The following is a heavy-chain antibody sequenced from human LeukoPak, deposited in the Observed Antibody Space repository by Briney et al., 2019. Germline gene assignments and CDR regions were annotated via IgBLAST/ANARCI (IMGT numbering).Heavy chain of an antibody. CDR3: ARHVGYYYYMDV. CDR2: MNPNSGNT. CDR1: GYTFTSYD. J-gene: IGHJ6*03. Sequence: AXXKVSCKASGYTFTSYDINWVRQAAGQGLEWMGWMNPNSGNTGYAQKFQGRVTMTRNTSISTAYMELSSLRSEDTAVYYCARHVGYYYYMDVWGKGTTVTVSS. V-gene: IGHV1-8*01.